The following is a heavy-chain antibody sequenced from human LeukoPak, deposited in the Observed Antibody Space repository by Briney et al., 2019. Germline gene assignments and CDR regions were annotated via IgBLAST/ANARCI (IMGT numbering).Heavy chain of an antibody. Sequence: GGSLRLSCAASGFTFSSYWMSWVRQAPGKGLEWVSAISGSGGSTYYADSVKGRFTISRDNARNSLYLQMNGLRADDTAVYYCARDRGYSTFDYWGQGTLVTVSS. J-gene: IGHJ4*02. D-gene: IGHD3-22*01. V-gene: IGHV3-23*01. CDR2: ISGSGGST. CDR1: GFTFSSYW. CDR3: ARDRGYSTFDY.